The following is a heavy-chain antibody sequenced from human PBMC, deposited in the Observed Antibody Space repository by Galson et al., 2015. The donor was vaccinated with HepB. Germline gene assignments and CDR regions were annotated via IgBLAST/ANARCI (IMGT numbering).Heavy chain of an antibody. CDR1: GFIFSTYA. CDR3: AKGGGDFWSGPLFDP. D-gene: IGHD3-3*01. CDR2: ISGSGGTT. Sequence: SLRLSCAASGFIFSTYAMSWVRQAPGKGLEWVAAISGSGGTTYYADSMKGRFTISRHNSKNTLYLQINGLRAEDTAIYYCAKGGGDFWSGPLFDPWGQGTLVTVSS. J-gene: IGHJ5*02. V-gene: IGHV3-23*01.